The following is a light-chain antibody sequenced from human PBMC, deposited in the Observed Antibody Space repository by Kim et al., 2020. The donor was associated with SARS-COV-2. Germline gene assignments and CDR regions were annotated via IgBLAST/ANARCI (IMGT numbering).Light chain of an antibody. J-gene: IGLJ3*02. Sequence: NFMLTQPHSVSGSPGKTVTISCTRSSGSIASNYVQWYRQRPGSAPTTVIYEYNQRPSGVPDRFSGSIDSSSTSASLTISGLKTEDEADYYCQSYDSSNLWVFGGGTQLTVL. CDR3: QSYDSSNLWV. CDR2: EYN. CDR1: SGSIASNY. V-gene: IGLV6-57*04.